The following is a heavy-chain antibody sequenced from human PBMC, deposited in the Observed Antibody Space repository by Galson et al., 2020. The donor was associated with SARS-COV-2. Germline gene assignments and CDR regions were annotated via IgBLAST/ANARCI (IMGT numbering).Heavy chain of an antibody. J-gene: IGHJ4*02. CDR3: AKSQSSSWYHFDF. CDR2: IYYSGSP. CDR1: GGSIRRSSFY. D-gene: IGHD6-13*01. V-gene: IGHV4-39*01. Sequence: SETLSLTCTVSGGSIRRSSFYWDWIRLPPGKGLEWIGSIYYSGSPYYNPSLESRVTMSVDTSKNQFSLKLNSVTAADSAIYYCAKSQSSSWYHFDFWGQGTRVTVSS.